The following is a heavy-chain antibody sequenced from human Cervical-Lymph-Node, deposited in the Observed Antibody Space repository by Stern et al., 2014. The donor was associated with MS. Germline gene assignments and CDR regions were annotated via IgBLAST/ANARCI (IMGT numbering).Heavy chain of an antibody. CDR3: TRDRRHYDTSGGYYFDS. CDR1: GGTFSSYA. Sequence: QVQLVQSGAEVKKPGSSVKVSCTASGGTFSSYAINWVRQAPGQGPEWMGGIIPIVGTAKYAQKFQGRVTITADESTSTAYMELSSLRSEDTAVYYCTRDRRHYDTSGGYYFDSWGQGTLVTVSS. CDR2: IIPIVGTA. J-gene: IGHJ4*02. V-gene: IGHV1-69*01. D-gene: IGHD3-22*01.